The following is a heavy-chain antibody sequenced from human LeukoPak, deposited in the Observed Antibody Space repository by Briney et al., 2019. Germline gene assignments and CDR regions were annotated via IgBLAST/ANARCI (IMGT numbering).Heavy chain of an antibody. V-gene: IGHV3-21*01. CDR1: GFTFSDYY. CDR3: ARTGDYDFWSDYHFYYYYYMDV. J-gene: IGHJ6*03. D-gene: IGHD3-3*01. Sequence: GGSLRLSCAASGFTFSDYYMNWVRQAPGKGLGWVSSINSNNSYIYYADSVKGRFTISIDNAKNSMYLQMHSPRAEDTAVYYCARTGDYDFWSDYHFYYYYYMDVWGKGTTVTVSS. CDR2: INSNNSYI.